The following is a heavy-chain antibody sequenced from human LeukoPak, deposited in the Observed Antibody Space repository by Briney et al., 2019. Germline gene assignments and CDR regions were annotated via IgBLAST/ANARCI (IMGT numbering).Heavy chain of an antibody. D-gene: IGHD6-19*01. J-gene: IGHJ4*02. V-gene: IGHV3-23*01. CDR3: AKDLSTSGWILGY. Sequence: PGGSLRLSCAASGFTFSSYAMSWVRQAPGKGLEWVSAISGSGGSTYYADSVRGRFTISRDNSKNSLYLQMNSLRTEDTALYYCAKDLSTSGWILGYWGQGTLVTVSS. CDR1: GFTFSSYA. CDR2: ISGSGGST.